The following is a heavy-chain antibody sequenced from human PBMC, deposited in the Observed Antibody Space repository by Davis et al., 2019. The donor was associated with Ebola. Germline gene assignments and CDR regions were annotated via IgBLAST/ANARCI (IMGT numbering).Heavy chain of an antibody. CDR2: IYYSGST. Sequence: SETLSLTCTVSGGSISSYYWSWIRQPPGKGLEWIGYIYYSGSTNYNPSLKSRVTISVDTSRNQFSLKMSSGTAADTAVYYCARRGYCSSSSCHSDYWGQGTLVTVSS. V-gene: IGHV4-59*12. J-gene: IGHJ4*02. CDR3: ARRGYCSSSSCHSDY. D-gene: IGHD2-2*01. CDR1: GGSISSYY.